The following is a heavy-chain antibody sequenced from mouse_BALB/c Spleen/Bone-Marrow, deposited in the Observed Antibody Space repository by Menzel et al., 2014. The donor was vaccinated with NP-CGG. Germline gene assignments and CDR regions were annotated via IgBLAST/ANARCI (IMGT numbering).Heavy chain of an antibody. CDR3: ARGSYYEGAMDY. V-gene: IGHV2-9*02. CDR1: GFSLTSYG. Sequence: VKLVESGPGLVAPSQSLSITCTVSGFSLTSYGVYWVRQPPGKVLEWLGVIWAGGSTNYNSALMSRLSISKDNSKSQVFLKMNSLQTDDTAMYYCARGSYYEGAMDYWGQGTSVTVSA. J-gene: IGHJ4*01. CDR2: IWAGGST. D-gene: IGHD1-1*01.